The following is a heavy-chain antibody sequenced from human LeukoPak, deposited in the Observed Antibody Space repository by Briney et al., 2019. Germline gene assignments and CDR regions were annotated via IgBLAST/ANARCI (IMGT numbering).Heavy chain of an antibody. CDR3: ARELPWDP. V-gene: IGHV4-4*07. Sequence: SETLSLTCAVYGGSFSGYYWSWIRQPAGKGLEWIGRIYTSGSTNYNPSLKSRVTISVDTSKNQFSLKLSSVTAADTAVYYCARELPWDPWGQGTLVTISS. CDR1: GGSFSGYY. D-gene: IGHD3-10*01. J-gene: IGHJ5*02. CDR2: IYTSGST.